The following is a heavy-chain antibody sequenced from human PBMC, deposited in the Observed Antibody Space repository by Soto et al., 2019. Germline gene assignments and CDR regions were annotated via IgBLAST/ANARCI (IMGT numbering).Heavy chain of an antibody. D-gene: IGHD6-19*01. CDR3: ARMAVGQWLVRDYYYYGMDV. V-gene: IGHV4-59*08. Sequence: PSETLSLTCTVSGGSISSYYWSWIRQPPGKGLEWIGYIYYSGSTNYNPSLKSRVTISVDTSKNQFSLKLSSVTAADTAVYYCARMAVGQWLVRDYYYYGMDVWGQGTTVTVSS. CDR1: GGSISSYY. J-gene: IGHJ6*02. CDR2: IYYSGST.